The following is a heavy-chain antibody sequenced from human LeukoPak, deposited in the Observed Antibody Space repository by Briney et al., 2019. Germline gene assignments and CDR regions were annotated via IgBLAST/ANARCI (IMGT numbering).Heavy chain of an antibody. Sequence: GGSLRLSCAASGFTFSSSSMNWVRQAPGKGLEWVSYITSSGSTIYYADSVKGRFTISRDNAKNSLYLLMNSLRAEDTAVYYCARVADYYDSSGYYLSYWGQGTLVTVSS. J-gene: IGHJ4*02. CDR2: ITSSGSTI. CDR3: ARVADYYDSSGYYLSY. D-gene: IGHD3-22*01. V-gene: IGHV3-48*04. CDR1: GFTFSSSS.